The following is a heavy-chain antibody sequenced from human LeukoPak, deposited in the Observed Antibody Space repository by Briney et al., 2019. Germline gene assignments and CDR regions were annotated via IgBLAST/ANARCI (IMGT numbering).Heavy chain of an antibody. D-gene: IGHD3-22*01. CDR1: GFTFSSYD. V-gene: IGHV3-23*01. CDR3: AKAHYYDSSGYYYFDY. Sequence: GGSLRLSCAASGFTFSSYDMNWVRQAPGKGLEWVSAISGSGGSTYYADSVKGRFTISRDNSKNTLYLQMNSLRAEDTAVYYCAKAHYYDSSGYYYFDYWGQGTLVTVSS. J-gene: IGHJ4*02. CDR2: ISGSGGST.